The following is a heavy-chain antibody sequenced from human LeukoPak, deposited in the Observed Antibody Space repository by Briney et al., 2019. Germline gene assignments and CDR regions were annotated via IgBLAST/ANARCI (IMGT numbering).Heavy chain of an antibody. Sequence: GGSLRLSCVASGFSFSSYSIHWVRRVPGKGLEWVAVMTVNGVNKYYADSVRGRFTVSRDISKNTQFLQMNSLRFEDTAVYFCVRESCSGGSCTYDPFDIWGHGTMVTVST. CDR3: VRESCSGGSCTYDPFDI. CDR1: GFSFSSYS. J-gene: IGHJ3*02. D-gene: IGHD2-15*01. V-gene: IGHV3-30-3*01. CDR2: MTVNGVNK.